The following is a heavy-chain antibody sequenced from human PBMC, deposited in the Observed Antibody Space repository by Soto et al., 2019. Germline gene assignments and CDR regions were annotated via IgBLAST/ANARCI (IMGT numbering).Heavy chain of an antibody. CDR2: IYYSGST. CDR1: GGSISSSSYY. Sequence: SETLSLTCTVSGGSISSSSYYWGWIRQPPGKGLEWIGSIYYSGSTYYNPSLKSRVTISVDTSKNRFSLKLSSVTAADTAVYYCARNGDCTRPGCIVGWFDPWGPGTLVT. V-gene: IGHV4-39*01. CDR3: ARNGDCTRPGCIVGWFDP. J-gene: IGHJ5*02. D-gene: IGHD2-8*01.